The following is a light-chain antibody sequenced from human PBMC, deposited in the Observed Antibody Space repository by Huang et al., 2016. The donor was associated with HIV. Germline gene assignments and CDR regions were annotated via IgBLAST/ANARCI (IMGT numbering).Light chain of an antibody. J-gene: IGKJ2*01. CDR3: QQYNNWPRT. V-gene: IGKV3-15*01. CDR1: QDGSSN. Sequence: ERVMTQSPDILSVSPGEPATLSCRASQDGSSNVAWYRQKPGQAPSLLISGASTRVSGIPARFNGSGSGIAFTLTISSVQSEDFAVYYCQQYNNWPRTFGQGTKLEIK. CDR2: GAS.